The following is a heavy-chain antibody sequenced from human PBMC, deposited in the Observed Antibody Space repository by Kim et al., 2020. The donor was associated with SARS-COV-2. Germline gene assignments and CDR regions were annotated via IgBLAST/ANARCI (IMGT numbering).Heavy chain of an antibody. V-gene: IGHV3-11*01. CDR2: ISSSGSTI. CDR3: ARVLVDIQLWLGDDY. CDR1: GFTFSDYY. J-gene: IGHJ4*02. D-gene: IGHD5-18*01. Sequence: GGSLRLSCAASGFTFSDYYMSWIRQAPGKGLEWVSYISSSGSTIYYADSVKGRFTISRDNAKNSLYLQMNSLRAEDTAVYYCARVLVDIQLWLGDDYWGQGTLVTVSS.